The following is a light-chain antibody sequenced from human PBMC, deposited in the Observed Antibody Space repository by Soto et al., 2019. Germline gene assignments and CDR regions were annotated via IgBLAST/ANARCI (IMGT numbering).Light chain of an antibody. CDR3: QQYGTSPLT. CDR2: GAS. Sequence: EIVLTQSPGTLSLSPGERVTLSCRASQSVRSGYLAWYQQKPGQAPMLLIYGASSRANGIPDRFSGSGSGTDFTLTISRLEPEDFALYYCQQYGTSPLTFGGGAKVEIK. J-gene: IGKJ4*01. CDR1: QSVRSGY. V-gene: IGKV3-20*01.